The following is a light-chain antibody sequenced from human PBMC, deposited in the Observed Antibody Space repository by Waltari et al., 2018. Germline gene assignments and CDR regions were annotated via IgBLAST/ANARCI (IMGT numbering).Light chain of an antibody. Sequence: QSALTQPRSVSGSPGQSVTLSCTKTNSDSDPFNYVSWYQQHPGKAPKLVIYDVRVRPSGVPDRFSGSRSGNTASLIISGLQPEDEADYYCSSFPGGSLVFGGGTELTVL. J-gene: IGLJ2*01. V-gene: IGLV2-11*01. CDR3: SSFPGGSLV. CDR1: NSDSDPFNY. CDR2: DVR.